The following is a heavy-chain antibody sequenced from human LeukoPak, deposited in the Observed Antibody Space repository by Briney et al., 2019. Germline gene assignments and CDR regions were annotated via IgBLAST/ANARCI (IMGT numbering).Heavy chain of an antibody. CDR2: INPNSGGT. J-gene: IGHJ5*02. CDR1: GYTFTGYY. Sequence: ASVKVSCKASGYTFTGYYMHWVRQAPGQGLEWMGRINPNSGGTNYAQKFQGRVTLTRDTSISTAYMELSRLRSDDTAVYYCARAKYSSSSAFDPWGQGTLVTVSS. D-gene: IGHD6-6*01. CDR3: ARAKYSSSSAFDP. V-gene: IGHV1-2*06.